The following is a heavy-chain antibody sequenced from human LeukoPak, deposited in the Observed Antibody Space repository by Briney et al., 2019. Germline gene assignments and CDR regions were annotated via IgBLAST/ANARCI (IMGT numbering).Heavy chain of an antibody. CDR3: ARVQYGGNSNGAFDI. CDR2: VHTSGSP. CDR1: GDSISRGSYY. J-gene: IGHJ3*02. Sequence: PSQTLSLTCTVSGDSISRGSYYWTWIRQPAGKGLEWIGRVHTSGSPNYNPSLKSRVTISLDTSKNLFSLKLSSVTAADTAVYYCARVQYGGNSNGAFDIWGQGTMVTVSS. D-gene: IGHD4-23*01. V-gene: IGHV4-61*02.